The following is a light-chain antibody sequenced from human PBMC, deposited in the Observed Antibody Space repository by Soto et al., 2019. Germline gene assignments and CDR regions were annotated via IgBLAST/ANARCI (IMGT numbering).Light chain of an antibody. V-gene: IGLV2-14*01. CDR3: SSFTSTSTYV. CDR2: GVS. J-gene: IGLJ1*01. CDR1: ISDFVVYNY. Sequence: QSVLTQPASVSGSPGQSITISCTGTISDFVVYNYVSWYQQHPGKAPKLMIYGVSNRPSGVSNRFSGSKSGNTASLTISGLQADDEAYYYCSSFTSTSTYVFGTGTKVTVL.